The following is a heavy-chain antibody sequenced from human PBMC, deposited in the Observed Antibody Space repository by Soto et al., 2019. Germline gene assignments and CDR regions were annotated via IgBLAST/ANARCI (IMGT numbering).Heavy chain of an antibody. CDR2: ISNDGYNN. V-gene: IGHV3-30*18. D-gene: IGHD5-12*01. CDR1: GFIFSTYG. Sequence: GGSLRLSCAASGFIFSTYGMHWVRQAPGKGLEWVAFISNDGYNNYYADSVKGRFTISRDNSRNTLDLQMSSLRAEDTALYYCAKPELGSGYDFTLYYWGQGTLVTVSS. CDR3: AKPELGSGYDFTLYY. J-gene: IGHJ4*02.